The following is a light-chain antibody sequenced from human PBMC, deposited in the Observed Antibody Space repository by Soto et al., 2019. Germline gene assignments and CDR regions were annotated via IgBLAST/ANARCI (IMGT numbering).Light chain of an antibody. CDR2: AAS. Sequence: EIVLTQSPGTLSLSPAERATLSCRASQSVSSYYLAWYQQKPGQAPRLLIYAASSRATGIPDRFSVGGSGTDFTLTISRLEPEDFAVYYCQQCGSSPWTFGQGTKVDIK. J-gene: IGKJ1*01. CDR3: QQCGSSPWT. V-gene: IGKV3-20*01. CDR1: QSVSSYY.